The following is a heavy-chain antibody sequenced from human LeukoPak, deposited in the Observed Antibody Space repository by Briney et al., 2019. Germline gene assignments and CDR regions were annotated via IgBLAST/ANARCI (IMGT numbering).Heavy chain of an antibody. CDR1: GFTVSSNY. Sequence: GGSLRLSCAASGFTVSSNYMSWVRQAPGKGLEWVSVIYSGGSTYYADSVKGRFTISRDNSKNTLYLQMNSLRAEDTAVYYCARVRNSYYDSSGYYYVDYWGQGTLVTVSS. D-gene: IGHD3-22*01. V-gene: IGHV3-53*01. CDR3: ARVRNSYYDSSGYYYVDY. CDR2: IYSGGST. J-gene: IGHJ4*02.